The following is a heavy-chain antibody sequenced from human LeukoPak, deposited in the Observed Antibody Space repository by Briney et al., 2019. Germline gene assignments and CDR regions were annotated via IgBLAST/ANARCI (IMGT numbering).Heavy chain of an antibody. J-gene: IGHJ5*02. D-gene: IGHD6-19*01. V-gene: IGHV4-39*01. Sequence: PSETLSLTCTVSGGSISSSSYYWGWIRQPPGKGLEWIGSIYYSGSTYYNPSLKSRVTISVDTSKNQFSLKLSSVTAADTAVYYCARHRADSSGWYYKSDWFDPWGQGTLVTVSS. CDR2: IYYSGST. CDR3: ARHRADSSGWYYKSDWFDP. CDR1: GGSISSSSYY.